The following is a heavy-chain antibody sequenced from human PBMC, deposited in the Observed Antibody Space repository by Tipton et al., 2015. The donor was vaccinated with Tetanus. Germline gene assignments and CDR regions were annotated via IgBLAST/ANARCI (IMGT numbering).Heavy chain of an antibody. CDR2: IYSSGGA. Sequence: TLSLTCTVSGGSMRGVHRSWIRQPPGKGLEWIGHIYSSGGARYNPSLKSRTTMSVDRSKSQFSLEVTSVTAADTAVYFCARGPLENEGYFDSWGQGILVTVTA. D-gene: IGHD1-1*01. CDR1: GGSMRGVH. V-gene: IGHV4-59*01. J-gene: IGHJ4*02. CDR3: ARGPLENEGYFDS.